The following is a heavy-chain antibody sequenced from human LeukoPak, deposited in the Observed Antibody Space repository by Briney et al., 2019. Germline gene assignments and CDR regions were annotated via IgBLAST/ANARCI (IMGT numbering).Heavy chain of an antibody. Sequence: ASVKVSCKASGYTFTSYYMHWVRQAPGQGLEWMGIINPGGGSTSYAQKFQGRVTMTRDTSTSTVYMELSSLRSEDTAVYYCARGYHDSSGYWYYFDYWGQGTLVTVSS. D-gene: IGHD3-22*01. J-gene: IGHJ4*02. V-gene: IGHV1-46*01. CDR1: GYTFTSYY. CDR3: ARGYHDSSGYWYYFDY. CDR2: INPGGGST.